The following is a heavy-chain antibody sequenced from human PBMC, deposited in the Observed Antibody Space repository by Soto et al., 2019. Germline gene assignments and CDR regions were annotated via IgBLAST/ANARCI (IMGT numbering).Heavy chain of an antibody. D-gene: IGHD3-22*01. CDR1: GGTFSSYA. Sequence: EASVKVSCKASGGTFSSYAISWVRQAPGQGLEWMGGIIPIFGTANYAQKFQGRVTITADKSTSTAYMELSSLRSEDTAVYYCASYYYDSIYWFDPWGQGTLVTVSS. J-gene: IGHJ5*02. CDR3: ASYYYDSIYWFDP. CDR2: IIPIFGTA. V-gene: IGHV1-69*06.